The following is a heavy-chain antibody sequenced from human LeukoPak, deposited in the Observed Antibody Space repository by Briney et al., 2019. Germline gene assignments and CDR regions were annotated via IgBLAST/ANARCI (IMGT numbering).Heavy chain of an antibody. V-gene: IGHV3-23*01. J-gene: IGHJ4*02. CDR2: IFGSGGST. Sequence: GGSLRLSCAASGFTFSSYAMYWVRQAPGEGLEWVSGIFGSGGSTHYADSVKGRFTISRDNSKNTVYLQMNSLRAEDTAVYYCAKTTTGYSSGRFPGWPVDYWGQGTLVTVSS. CDR3: AKTTTGYSSGRFPGWPVDY. CDR1: GFTFSSYA. D-gene: IGHD6-19*01.